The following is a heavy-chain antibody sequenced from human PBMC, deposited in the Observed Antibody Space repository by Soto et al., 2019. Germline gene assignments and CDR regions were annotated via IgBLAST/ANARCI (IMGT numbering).Heavy chain of an antibody. Sequence: QVQLVESGGGVVQPGRSLRLSCAASGFTFSSYGMHWVRQAPGKGLEWVAVIWYDGSNKYYADSVKGRFTISRDNSKNTLYLQMNSLRAEDTAVYHCARVGYSYGLPNPYYYYGMDVWGQGTTVTVTS. CDR2: IWYDGSNK. J-gene: IGHJ6*02. CDR1: GFTFSSYG. D-gene: IGHD5-18*01. V-gene: IGHV3-33*01. CDR3: ARVGYSYGLPNPYYYYGMDV.